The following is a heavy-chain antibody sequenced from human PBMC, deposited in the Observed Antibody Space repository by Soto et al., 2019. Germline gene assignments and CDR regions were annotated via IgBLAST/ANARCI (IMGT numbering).Heavy chain of an antibody. V-gene: IGHV3-11*01. J-gene: IGHJ4*02. CDR2: ISSSSGTI. D-gene: IGHD6-13*01. CDR3: ARGTYRSKTDFDY. Sequence: LILSCAASGFTFSDYYMTWIRQAPGSGLEWVSYISSSSGTISYANSVKGRFTISRDNAQNSLYLQMTSLRAEDTAVYYCARGTYRSKTDFDYWGQGTLVTVSS. CDR1: GFTFSDYY.